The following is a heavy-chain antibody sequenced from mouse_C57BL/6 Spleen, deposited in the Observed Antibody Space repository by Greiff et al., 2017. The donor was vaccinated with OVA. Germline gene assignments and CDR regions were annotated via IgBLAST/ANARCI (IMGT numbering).Heavy chain of an antibody. CDR3: ARLSTVVAGLDY. D-gene: IGHD1-1*01. Sequence: EVHLVESGGGLVKPGGSLKLSCAASGFTFSDYGMHWVRQAPEKGLEWVAYISRGSSTIYYADTVKGRFTISRDNAKNTLFLQMTSLRSEDAALYCCARLSTVVAGLDYWGQGTTLTVSS. CDR2: ISRGSSTI. J-gene: IGHJ2*01. V-gene: IGHV5-17*01. CDR1: GFTFSDYG.